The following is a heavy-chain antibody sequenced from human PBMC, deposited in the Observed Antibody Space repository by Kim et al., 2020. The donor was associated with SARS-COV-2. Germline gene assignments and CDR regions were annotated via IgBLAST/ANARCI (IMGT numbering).Heavy chain of an antibody. CDR3: AKETDIVVVPAATLDV. Sequence: SVKGRFTISRDDSKHTLYLQMNSLRAEDTAVYYCAKETDIVVVPAATLDVWGQGTTVTVSS. D-gene: IGHD2-2*01. V-gene: IGHV3-23*01. J-gene: IGHJ6*02.